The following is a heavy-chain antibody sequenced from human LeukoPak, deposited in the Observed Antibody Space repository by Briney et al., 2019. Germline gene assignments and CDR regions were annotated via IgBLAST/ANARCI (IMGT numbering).Heavy chain of an antibody. J-gene: IGHJ1*01. V-gene: IGHV4-39*07. CDR2: IYYSGST. CDR1: GGSISSSSYY. D-gene: IGHD3-9*01. CDR3: ARALRYSAGYFQH. Sequence: SETLSLTCTVSGGSISSSSYYWGWIRQPPGKGLEWIGSIYYSGSTYYNPSLKSRVTISVDTSKNQFSLKLSSVTAADTAVYYCARALRYSAGYFQHWGQGTLVTVSS.